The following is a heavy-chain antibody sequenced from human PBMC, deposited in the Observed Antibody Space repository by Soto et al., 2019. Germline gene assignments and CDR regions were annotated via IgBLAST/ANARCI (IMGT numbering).Heavy chain of an antibody. CDR2: IYYSGST. Sequence: SETLSLTCTVSGGSISSGGYYWSWIRQHPGKGLEWIGYIYYSGSTYYNPSLKSRVTISVDTSKNQFSLKLSSVTAADTAVYYCARYSSSNPRPDYWGQGTLVTVSS. D-gene: IGHD6-6*01. J-gene: IGHJ4*02. CDR3: ARYSSSNPRPDY. V-gene: IGHV4-31*03. CDR1: GGSISSGGYY.